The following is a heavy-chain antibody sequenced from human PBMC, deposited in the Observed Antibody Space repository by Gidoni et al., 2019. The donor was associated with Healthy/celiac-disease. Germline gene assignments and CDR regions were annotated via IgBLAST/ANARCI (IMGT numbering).Heavy chain of an antibody. D-gene: IGHD4-17*01. CDR3: ARDHPDYGDFKDYYYGMDV. V-gene: IGHV4-30-4*01. CDR2: IYYSGST. Sequence: QVQLQESGPGLVKPSQTLSLTCTVSGGSLSSGDSSWSWIRQPPGKGLEWIGYIYYSGSTYYNPSLKSRVTISVDTSKNQFSLKLSSVTAADTAVYYCARDHPDYGDFKDYYYGMDVWGQGTTVTVSS. J-gene: IGHJ6*02. CDR1: GGSLSSGDSS.